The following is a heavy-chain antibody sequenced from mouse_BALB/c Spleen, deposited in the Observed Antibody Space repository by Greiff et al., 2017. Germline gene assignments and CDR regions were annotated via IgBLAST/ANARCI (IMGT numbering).Heavy chain of an antibody. J-gene: IGHJ4*01. D-gene: IGHD2-14*01. V-gene: IGHV1-69*02. CDR3: ARSLEVRRGDY. Sequence: QVQLQQPGAELVKPGASVKLSCKASGYTFTSYWMHWVKQRPGQGLEWIGEIDPSDSYTNYNQKFKGKATLTVDKSSSTAYMQLSSLTSEDSAVYYCARSLEVRRGDYWGQGTSVTVSS. CDR2: IDPSDSYT. CDR1: GYTFTSYW.